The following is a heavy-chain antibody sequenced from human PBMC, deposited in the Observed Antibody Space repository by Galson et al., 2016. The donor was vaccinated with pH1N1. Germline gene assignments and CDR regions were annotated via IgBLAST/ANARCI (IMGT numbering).Heavy chain of an antibody. Sequence: SLRLSCAASGFTFSSYAMSWVRQAPGKGLEWVSAIIGSGGSTYYADSAKGRFTISRDNSKNTLYLQMNSLRAEDTAVYYCAKDVLARVPAAYFDYWGQGTLVTVSS. V-gene: IGHV3-23*01. D-gene: IGHD2-2*01. CDR2: IIGSGGST. CDR3: AKDVLARVPAAYFDY. J-gene: IGHJ4*02. CDR1: GFTFSSYA.